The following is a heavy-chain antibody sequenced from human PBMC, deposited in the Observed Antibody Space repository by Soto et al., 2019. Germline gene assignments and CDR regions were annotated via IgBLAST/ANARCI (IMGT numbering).Heavy chain of an antibody. CDR1: GFTFSSYG. Sequence: GGSLRLSCAASGFTFSSYGMHWVRQAPGKGLEWVAVISYDGSNKYYADSVKGRFTISRDNSKNTLYLQMNSLRAEDTAVYYCAKDRISWAVAGFRWFDPWGQGTLVTVSS. D-gene: IGHD6-19*01. J-gene: IGHJ5*02. V-gene: IGHV3-30*18. CDR3: AKDRISWAVAGFRWFDP. CDR2: ISYDGSNK.